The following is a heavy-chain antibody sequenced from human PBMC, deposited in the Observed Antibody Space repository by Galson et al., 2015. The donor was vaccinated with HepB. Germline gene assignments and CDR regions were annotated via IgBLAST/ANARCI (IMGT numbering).Heavy chain of an antibody. CDR1: GFTYSSYA. J-gene: IGHJ4*02. CDR2: ISYDGSNK. CDR3: AGGREAYCGGDCLSYFDY. D-gene: IGHD2-21*02. Sequence: SLRLSCAASGFTYSSYAMHWVRQAPGKGLEWVAVISYDGSNKYYADSVKGRFTISRDNSKNTLYLQMNSLRAEDTAVYYCAGGREAYCGGDCLSYFDYWGQGTLVTVSS. V-gene: IGHV3-30-3*01.